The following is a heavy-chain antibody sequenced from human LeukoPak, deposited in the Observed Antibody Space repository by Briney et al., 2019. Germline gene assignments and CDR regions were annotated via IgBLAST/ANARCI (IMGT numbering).Heavy chain of an antibody. CDR1: GGSISSYY. J-gene: IGHJ4*02. Sequence: SETLSLTCTVSGGSISSYYWSWTRQPPGKGLEWIGYIYYTGTTNYNPSLKSRVSLSVDTSKNQFSLKLSSVTAADTAVYYCARHNGSNGGLFDYWGQGTLVTVSS. CDR3: ARHNGSNGGLFDY. V-gene: IGHV4-59*08. D-gene: IGHD1-26*01. CDR2: IYYTGTT.